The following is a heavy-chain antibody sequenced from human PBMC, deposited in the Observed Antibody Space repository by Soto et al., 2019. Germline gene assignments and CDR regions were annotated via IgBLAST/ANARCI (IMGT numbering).Heavy chain of an antibody. V-gene: IGHV4-34*01. Sequence: SETLSLTCAVYGGSFSGYYWSWIRQPPGKGLEWIGEINHSGSTNYNPSLKSRVTISVDTSKNQFSLKLSSVTAADTAVYYCARVIAVAGIVGRYYFDYWGQGTLVTSPQ. J-gene: IGHJ4*02. D-gene: IGHD6-19*01. CDR1: GGSFSGYY. CDR3: ARVIAVAGIVGRYYFDY. CDR2: INHSGST.